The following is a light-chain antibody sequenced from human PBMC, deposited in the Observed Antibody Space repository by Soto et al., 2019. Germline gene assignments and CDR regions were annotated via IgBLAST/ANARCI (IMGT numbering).Light chain of an antibody. CDR1: QSVSSK. CDR2: DAS. CDR3: QQHNDWPT. Sequence: EIVLTQSPATLSVSPGERAALSCRASQSVSSKLAWYRQRPGQAPRLLIHDASTRATGIPARFSGSGSGTEFILTISSVESEDFAIYYCQQHNDWPTFGQGTRLEI. J-gene: IGKJ5*01. V-gene: IGKV3-15*01.